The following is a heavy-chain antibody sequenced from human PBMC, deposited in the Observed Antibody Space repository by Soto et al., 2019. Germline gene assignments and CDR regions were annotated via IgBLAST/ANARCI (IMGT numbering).Heavy chain of an antibody. J-gene: IGHJ5*02. D-gene: IGHD1-26*01. V-gene: IGHV3-23*01. CDR1: GFIFENFG. Sequence: GGSLRLSCAASGFIFENFGRIWVRQAPGKGLEWISSISGSGFKKYYADSVKGRFTISRENSKSTVYLELNNLSAEDTAVYHCAKNQGVELVPLATVDWFDPWGQGSVVTVSS. CDR3: AKNQGVELVPLATVDWFDP. CDR2: ISGSGFKK.